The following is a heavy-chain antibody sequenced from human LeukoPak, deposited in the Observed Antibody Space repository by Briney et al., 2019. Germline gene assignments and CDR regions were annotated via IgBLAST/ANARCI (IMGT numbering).Heavy chain of an antibody. CDR3: AKDFAPTA. J-gene: IGHJ5*02. CDR2: ISGSSAST. CDR1: GFTFSTNG. V-gene: IGHV3-23*01. Sequence: GGPLRLSCAASGFTFSTNGMSWVRQAPGKGLEWVSCISGSSASTFYADSVKGRFTISRDNSKNTLYLQMNSLRAEDTAVYYCAKDFAPTAWGQGTLVTVSS.